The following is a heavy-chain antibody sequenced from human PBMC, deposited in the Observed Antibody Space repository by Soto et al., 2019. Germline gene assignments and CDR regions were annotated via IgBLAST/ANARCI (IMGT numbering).Heavy chain of an antibody. CDR3: ARSSLSYYFDY. J-gene: IGHJ4*02. CDR1: GFTFSSYA. V-gene: IGHV3-30-3*01. CDR2: ISYDGSNK. Sequence: GGSLRLSCAASGFTFSSYAMHWVRQAPGKGLEWVAVISYDGSNKYYADSVKGRFTNSRDNSKNTLYLQMNSLRAEDTAVYYCARSSLSYYFDYWGQGTLVTVSS.